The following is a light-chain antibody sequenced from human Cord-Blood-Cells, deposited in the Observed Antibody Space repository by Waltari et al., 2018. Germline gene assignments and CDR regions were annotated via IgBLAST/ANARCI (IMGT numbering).Light chain of an antibody. CDR3: QQSYSTPWT. Sequence: DIQMTQSPSSLSASVGDRVTITCRASQSISSYVNWYQQKPRKAPKLLIYAASSLQSGVPSRFSGSGSESDFTLTISRLQPEDCGTYYRQQSYSTPWTFGQGTKVEIK. V-gene: IGKV1-39*01. J-gene: IGKJ1*01. CDR1: QSISSY. CDR2: AAS.